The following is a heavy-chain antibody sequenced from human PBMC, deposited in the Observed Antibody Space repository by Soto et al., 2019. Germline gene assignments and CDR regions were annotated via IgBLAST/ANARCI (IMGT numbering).Heavy chain of an antibody. Sequence: PSETLSLTCAVYGGSFSGHYWSWIRQPPGKGLEWIGEINHSGSTNYNPSLKSRITISVDTSKNQFYMKLSSVTASDTVVYYCAKGGSGSYSNAFDIWGQGTMVTVSS. J-gene: IGHJ3*02. CDR1: GGSFSGHY. D-gene: IGHD3-10*01. CDR3: AKGGSGSYSNAFDI. CDR2: INHSGST. V-gene: IGHV4-34*01.